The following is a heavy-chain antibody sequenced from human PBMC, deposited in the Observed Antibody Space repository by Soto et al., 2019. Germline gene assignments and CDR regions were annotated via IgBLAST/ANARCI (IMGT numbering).Heavy chain of an antibody. CDR1: GYTLTELS. J-gene: IGHJ4*02. D-gene: IGHD6-6*01. V-gene: IGHV1-24*01. CDR2: FDPEDGET. CDR3: AASIAARLYFDY. Sequence: ASVKVSCKVSGYTLTELSMHWVRQTPGKGLEWMGGFDPEDGETIYAQKFQGRVTMTEDTSTDTAYMELSSLRSGDTAVYYCAASIAARLYFDYWGQGTLVTVSS.